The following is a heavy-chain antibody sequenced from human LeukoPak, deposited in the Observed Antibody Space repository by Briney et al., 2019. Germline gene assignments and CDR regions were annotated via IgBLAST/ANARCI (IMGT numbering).Heavy chain of an antibody. J-gene: IGHJ5*02. CDR3: ARGYISNYHWFDP. V-gene: IGHV4-59*01. D-gene: IGHD5-24*01. CDR2: IYSSGGT. Sequence: PSETLSLTCTVSGDSISSYYWSWIRQPPGKGLEWIGYIYSSGGTNYNPSLKSRVTISVDTSKNQFSLKLSSVTAADTAVYYCARGYISNYHWFDPWGQGTLVTVSS. CDR1: GDSISSYY.